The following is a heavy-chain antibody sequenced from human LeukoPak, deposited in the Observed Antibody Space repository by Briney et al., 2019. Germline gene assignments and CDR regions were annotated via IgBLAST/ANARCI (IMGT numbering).Heavy chain of an antibody. Sequence: GGSLRLSCAASGFTFSRYWMHWVRQAPGKGLMWVSRISPDGSTTLYADSVKGRFTISRDNAKNTLYLQMNSLRAEDTAVYYCARVSDYSNYFDYWGQGTLVTVSS. D-gene: IGHD4-11*01. CDR2: ISPDGSTT. CDR3: ARVSDYSNYFDY. J-gene: IGHJ4*02. CDR1: GFTFSRYW. V-gene: IGHV3-74*03.